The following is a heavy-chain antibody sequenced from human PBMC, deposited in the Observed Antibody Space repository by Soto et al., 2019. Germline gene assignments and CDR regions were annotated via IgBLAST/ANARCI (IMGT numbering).Heavy chain of an antibody. J-gene: IGHJ6*02. Sequence: EVQLVESGGGLVQPSRSLTLSCAASGFTFDDYAMHWVRQAPGKGLEWVSGISWNSDTIGYADSVRGRFTISRDNAENSLYLQMNSLGAEDTALYYCAKDKGPRNCSTRNCFWVALGMDVWGQGTTVIVSS. CDR3: AKDKGPRNCSTRNCFWVALGMDV. CDR2: ISWNSDTI. CDR1: GFTFDDYA. D-gene: IGHD2-2*01. V-gene: IGHV3-9*01.